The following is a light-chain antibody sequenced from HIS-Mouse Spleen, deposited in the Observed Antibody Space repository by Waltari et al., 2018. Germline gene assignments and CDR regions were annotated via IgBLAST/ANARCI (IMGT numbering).Light chain of an antibody. CDR3: QAWDSSTYVV. CDR1: KLGDKY. Sequence: SYELTQPPSVSVSPGQTASITCPGDKLGDKYACWYQQKPGHSPVLVIYQDSKRPSGIPGRFSGSNSGNTATLTISGTQAMDEADYYCQAWDSSTYVVFGGGTKLTVL. CDR2: QDS. V-gene: IGLV3-1*01. J-gene: IGLJ2*01.